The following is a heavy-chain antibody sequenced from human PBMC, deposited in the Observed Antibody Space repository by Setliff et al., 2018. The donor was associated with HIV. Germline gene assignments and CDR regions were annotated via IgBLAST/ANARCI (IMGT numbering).Heavy chain of an antibody. CDR1: ELTFSTHA. J-gene: IGHJ1*01. CDR2: ISYDGTNK. CDR3: AEDLGVYYGSGSYPEYFQH. D-gene: IGHD3-10*01. Sequence: PGGSLRLSCAASELTFSTHAIHWVRQAPGKGLEWVAVISYDGTNKYYGDSVKGRFTISRDNSKNTLYLQMNSLRGEDTAVYYCAEDLGVYYGSGSYPEYFQHWGQGTLVTVSS. V-gene: IGHV3-30-3*01.